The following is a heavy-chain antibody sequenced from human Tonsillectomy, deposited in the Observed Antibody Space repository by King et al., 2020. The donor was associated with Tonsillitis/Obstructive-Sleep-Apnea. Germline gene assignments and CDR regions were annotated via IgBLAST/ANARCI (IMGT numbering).Heavy chain of an antibody. CDR3: AKNRGWDLLIDSYYMDV. CDR2: ISWNSGII. J-gene: IGHJ6*03. V-gene: IGHV3-9*01. Sequence: VQLVESGGGLVQPGRSLRLSCAASGFTFDEYAMYWVRLAPGKGLEWVSGISWNSGIICYADSVKGRFTISRDNAQNSLYLQMNSLRAEDTALYYCAKNRGWDLLIDSYYMDVWGKGTTVTVSS. CDR1: GFTFDEYA. D-gene: IGHD1-26*01.